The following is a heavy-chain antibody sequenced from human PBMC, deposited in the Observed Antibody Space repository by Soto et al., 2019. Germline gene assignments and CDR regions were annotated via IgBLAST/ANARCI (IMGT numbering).Heavy chain of an antibody. CDR3: ARVGITILVGPPPGDY. CDR2: ISAYNGNT. D-gene: IGHD3-9*01. J-gene: IGHJ4*02. V-gene: IGHV1-18*01. CDR1: GGTFSSYT. Sequence: ASVKVSCKASGGTFSSYTISWVRQAPGQGLEWMGWISAYNGNTNYAQKLQGRVTMTTDTSTSTAYMELRSLRSDDTAVYYCARVGITILVGPPPGDYWGQGTLVTVSS.